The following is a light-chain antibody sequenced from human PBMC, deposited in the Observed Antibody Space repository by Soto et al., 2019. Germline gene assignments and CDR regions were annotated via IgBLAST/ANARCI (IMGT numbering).Light chain of an antibody. CDR3: SSYTSSGTLV. CDR1: TSGVGGYNY. CDR2: EVR. J-gene: IGLJ3*02. Sequence: QSALTQPASVSGSPGQSITISCTGTTSGVGGYNYVSWHQQHPGKAPKLMIHEVRYRPSGVSNRFSGSKSGNTASLTISGLQAEDEADYYCSSYTSSGTLVFGGGTQLTVL. V-gene: IGLV2-14*01.